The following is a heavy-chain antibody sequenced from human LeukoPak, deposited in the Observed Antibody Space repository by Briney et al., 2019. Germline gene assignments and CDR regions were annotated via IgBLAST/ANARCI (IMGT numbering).Heavy chain of an antibody. J-gene: IGHJ6*03. V-gene: IGHV3-64*01. CDR3: ARAEQFVPGYFYYMDV. CDR2: ISPDGGST. D-gene: IGHD6-6*01. CDR1: GFTFSRYP. Sequence: PGRSLRLSCAASGFTFSRYPMHWVSQAPGKGLEYVSAISPDGGSTFYANPMKGRFTISRDNSKNTLYLQVGSLRAEDMAVYYCARAEQFVPGYFYYMDVWGKGTTVTVSS.